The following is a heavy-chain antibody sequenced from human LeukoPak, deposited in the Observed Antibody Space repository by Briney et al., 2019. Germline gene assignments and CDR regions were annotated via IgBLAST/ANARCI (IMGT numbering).Heavy chain of an antibody. D-gene: IGHD3-16*01. CDR3: ARESAFARVAFDN. CDR1: GFTFKNYW. Sequence: PGGSLRLSCAASGFTFKNYWMHWVRQTPGKGLVWIARINTDGSATNYADFVKGRITISRDNAKNTVYLQMNGLRVEDTAKYYCARESAFARVAFDNWGQGTLVAVSS. CDR2: INTDGSAT. V-gene: IGHV3-74*01. J-gene: IGHJ4*02.